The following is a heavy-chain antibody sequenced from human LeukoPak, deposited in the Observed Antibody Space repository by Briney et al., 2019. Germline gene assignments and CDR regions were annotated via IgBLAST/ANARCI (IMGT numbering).Heavy chain of an antibody. V-gene: IGHV3-74*01. Sequence: GGSLRLSCAASGFTFISYWMHWVRQAPGKGLVWVSRIKSDGSSTYYADSVKGRFTISRDNSKNTLYVQMNSLRLEDTAVYYCGKHDSASDYWGQGTLVTVSS. CDR1: GFTFISYW. CDR3: GKHDSASDY. J-gene: IGHJ4*02. CDR2: IKSDGSST. D-gene: IGHD1-26*01.